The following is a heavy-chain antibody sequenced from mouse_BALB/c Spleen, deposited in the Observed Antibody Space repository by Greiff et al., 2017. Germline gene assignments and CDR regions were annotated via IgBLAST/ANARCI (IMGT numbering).Heavy chain of an antibody. J-gene: IGHJ4*01. Sequence: DVKLVESGGGLVQPGGSLRLSCATSGFTFTDYYMSWVRQPPGKALEWLGFIRNKANGYTTEYSASVKGRFTISRDNSQSILYLQMNTLRAEDSATYYCARAPPRIHYYAMDYWGQGTSVTVSS. D-gene: IGHD2-10*02. V-gene: IGHV7-3*02. CDR1: GFTFTDYY. CDR2: IRNKANGYTT. CDR3: ARAPPRIHYYAMDY.